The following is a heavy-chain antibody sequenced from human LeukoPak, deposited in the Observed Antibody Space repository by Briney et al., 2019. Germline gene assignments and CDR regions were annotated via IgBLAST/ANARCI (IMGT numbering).Heavy chain of an antibody. CDR1: GYTFTSYD. V-gene: IGHV1-8*03. Sequence: ASVKVSCKASGYTFTSYDINWVRQATGQGREWMGWMNPNSGNTGYAQKFQGRVTITRDTSISTAYMELSSLRSEDTAVYYCARVFYGGNHRGAFDIWGQGTMVSVSS. D-gene: IGHD4-23*01. CDR2: MNPNSGNT. J-gene: IGHJ3*02. CDR3: ARVFYGGNHRGAFDI.